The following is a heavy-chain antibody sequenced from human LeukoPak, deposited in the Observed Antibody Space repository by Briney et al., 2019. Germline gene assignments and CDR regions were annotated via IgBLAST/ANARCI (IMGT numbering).Heavy chain of an antibody. D-gene: IGHD6-6*01. CDR1: GGSISSGSHY. J-gene: IGHJ4*02. CDR3: ARDSSSSHPALDY. V-gene: IGHV4-61*02. CDR2: IYTSGST. Sequence: PSQTLSLTCTVSGGSISSGSHYWSWIRQPAGKGLEWIGRIYTSGSTNYNPSLKSRVTISVDTSKNQFSLKLSSVTAADTAVYYCARDSSSSHPALDYWGQGTLVTVSS.